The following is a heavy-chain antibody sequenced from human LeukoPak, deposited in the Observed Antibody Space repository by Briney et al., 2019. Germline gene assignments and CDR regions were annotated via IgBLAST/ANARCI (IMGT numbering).Heavy chain of an antibody. CDR2: ISGSGGST. V-gene: IGHV3-23*01. D-gene: IGHD3-3*01. CDR1: GFTFSSYA. Sequence: GGSLRLSCAASGFTFSSYAMSWVRQAPGKGLEWVSAISGSGGSTYYADSVKGRFTISRDNSKNTLYLQMNSLRAEDTAVYYCAKGTNFWSGPSPLDYWGQGTLVTVSS. CDR3: AKGTNFWSGPSPLDY. J-gene: IGHJ4*02.